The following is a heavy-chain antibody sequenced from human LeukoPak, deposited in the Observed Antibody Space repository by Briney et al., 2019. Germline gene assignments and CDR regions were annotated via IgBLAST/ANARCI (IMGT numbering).Heavy chain of an antibody. CDR1: GXPFSSYA. J-gene: IGHJ6*02. CDR3: VRGYSFGPYGMDV. Sequence: PGGSLRLSWSASGXPFSSYALHWVRQAPGKGLEYVSAINSGGSTYYADSVKGRFTISRDNSKSTLYLQMSSLRAEDTAVYFCVRGYSFGPYGMDVWGQGTTVTVSS. D-gene: IGHD2-15*01. V-gene: IGHV3-64D*09. CDR2: INSGGST.